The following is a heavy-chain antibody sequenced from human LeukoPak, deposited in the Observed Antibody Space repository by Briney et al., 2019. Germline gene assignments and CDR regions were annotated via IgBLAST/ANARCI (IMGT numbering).Heavy chain of an antibody. V-gene: IGHV3-33*01. D-gene: IGHD7-27*01. CDR3: AAWGPGLDY. CDR1: GFAFSSYG. J-gene: IGHJ4*02. CDR2: IWYDGSNK. Sequence: GGSLRLSCAASGFAFSSYGMNWVRQAPGKGLEWVAVIWYDGSNKYYADSVKGRFTVSRDNSKNTLYLQMNSLRAEDTAVYYCAAWGPGLDYWGQGTLVTVSS.